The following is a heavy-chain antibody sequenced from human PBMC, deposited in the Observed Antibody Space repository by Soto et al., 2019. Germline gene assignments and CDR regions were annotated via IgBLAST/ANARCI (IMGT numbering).Heavy chain of an antibody. CDR3: ASGASRWYPYFVDS. CDR1: EGTFNSYA. J-gene: IGHJ4*02. Sequence: QAQVVQSGAEVRKPGSSVKLSCKASEGTFNSYAIAWVRQAPGQGLEWMGGIIPYSNTLNYAQKFQDRVTITADDSTNTVYMELSSLRSDDTAVYFCASGASRWYPYFVDSWAQGTLVTVSS. V-gene: IGHV1-69*01. CDR2: IIPYSNTL. D-gene: IGHD6-13*01.